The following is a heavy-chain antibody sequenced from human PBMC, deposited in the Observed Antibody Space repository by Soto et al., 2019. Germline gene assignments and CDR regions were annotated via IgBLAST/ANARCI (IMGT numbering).Heavy chain of an antibody. D-gene: IGHD3-10*02. Sequence: QVQLVQSVAEVKEPGDSVRVSCEASGYTFTAYYIHWVRQAPGQGLEWMGWINPKFGDTTYAQDFQGRVSMARDMSISTVYMELSRLTSDDTAIYYCARNMDYYYGRGSGNGHGVWGQGTTVTVFS. CDR1: GYTFTAYY. CDR2: INPKFGDT. J-gene: IGHJ6*02. CDR3: ARNMDYYYGRGSGNGHGV. V-gene: IGHV1-2*02.